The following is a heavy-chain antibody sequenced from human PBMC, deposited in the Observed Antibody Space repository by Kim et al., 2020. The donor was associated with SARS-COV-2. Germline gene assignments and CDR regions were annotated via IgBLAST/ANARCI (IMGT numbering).Heavy chain of an antibody. D-gene: IGHD3-10*01. CDR1: GGSISSSSYY. Sequence: SETLSLTCTVSGGSISSSSYYWGWSRQPPGKGLEWIGSIYYSGSTYYNPSLKSRVTISVDTSKNQFSLKLSSVTAADTAVYYCASPLGVYGSGRPDAFDIWGQGTMVTVSS. V-gene: IGHV4-39*01. J-gene: IGHJ3*02. CDR3: ASPLGVYGSGRPDAFDI. CDR2: IYYSGST.